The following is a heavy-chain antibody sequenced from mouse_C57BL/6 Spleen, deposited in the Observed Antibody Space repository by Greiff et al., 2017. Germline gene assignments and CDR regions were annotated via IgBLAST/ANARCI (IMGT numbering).Heavy chain of an antibody. D-gene: IGHD2-2*01. Sequence: VQLKQSGAELVRPGASVKLSCTASGFNIKDYYMHWVKQRPEQGLEWIGRIDPEDGDTEYAPKFQGKATMTADTSSNTAFLQLSSLTSEDTAVYYCTQGYEGDAMDYWGQGTSVTVSS. J-gene: IGHJ4*01. CDR2: IDPEDGDT. CDR1: GFNIKDYY. V-gene: IGHV14-1*01. CDR3: TQGYEGDAMDY.